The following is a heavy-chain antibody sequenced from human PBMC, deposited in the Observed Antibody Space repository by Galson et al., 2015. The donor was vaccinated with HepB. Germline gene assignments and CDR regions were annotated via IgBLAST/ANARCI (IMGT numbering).Heavy chain of an antibody. CDR1: GFTFSSYA. J-gene: IGHJ5*02. CDR2: ISYDGSNK. D-gene: IGHD3-16*02. CDR3: AKTTYDYVWGSYRYDNWFDP. V-gene: IGHV3-30*04. Sequence: SLRLSCAASGFTFSSYAMHWVRQAPGKGLEWVAVISYDGSNKYYADSVKGRFTISRDNSKNTLYLQMNSLRAEDTAVYYCAKTTYDYVWGSYRYDNWFDPWGQGTLVTVSS.